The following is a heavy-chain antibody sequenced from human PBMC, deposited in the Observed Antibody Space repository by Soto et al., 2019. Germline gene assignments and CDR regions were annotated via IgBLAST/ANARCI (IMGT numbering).Heavy chain of an antibody. CDR3: ARDAPGAAPY. J-gene: IGHJ4*02. CDR1: GGSMSSGDYY. D-gene: IGHD6-13*01. CDR2: INYRGSA. V-gene: IGHV4-31*11. Sequence: PSETLSLTCAVSGGSMSSGDYYWNWIRQHPEKGLEWIGYINYRGSAFYNPSLKSRVTISVDTSKNQSSLKLTSVTAADTAMYYCARDAPGAAPYWGQGTLVTVSS.